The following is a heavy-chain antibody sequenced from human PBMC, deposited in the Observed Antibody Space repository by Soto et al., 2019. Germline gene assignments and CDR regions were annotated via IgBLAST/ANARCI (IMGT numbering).Heavy chain of an antibody. J-gene: IGHJ6*02. CDR2: IKQDGSEK. D-gene: IGHD1-1*01. CDR1: GFTFSSYW. V-gene: IGHV3-7*05. Sequence: GGSLRLSCAASGFTFSSYWMSWVRQAPGKGLEWVANIKQDGSEKYYVDSVKGRFTISRDNAKNSLYLQMNSLRAEDTAVYYCARVDVSVLEYGMDVWGQGTTVTVSS. CDR3: ARVDVSVLEYGMDV.